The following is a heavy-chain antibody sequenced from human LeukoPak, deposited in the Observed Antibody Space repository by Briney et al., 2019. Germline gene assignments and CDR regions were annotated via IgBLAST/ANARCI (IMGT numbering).Heavy chain of an antibody. V-gene: IGHV4-30-4*01. Sequence: PSQTLSLTCTVSGGSISSGDYYWSWIRQPPGKGLEWIAYMYYSGSTYYNPSLKSRVTMSADTSKNQLSLKLSSVTAADVAVYYCARPYYYESRIDPWGEGILVTVSS. CDR3: ARPYYYESRIDP. CDR2: MYYSGST. D-gene: IGHD3-22*01. J-gene: IGHJ5*02. CDR1: GGSISSGDYY.